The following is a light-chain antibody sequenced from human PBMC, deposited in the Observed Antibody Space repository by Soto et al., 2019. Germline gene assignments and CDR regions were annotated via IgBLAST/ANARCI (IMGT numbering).Light chain of an antibody. CDR1: QRISAF. Sequence: DIQMTQSPSSVSAFVGESVTITCHASQRISAFLNWYHQKPGKAPKLLIYSASYLQSGVPSNFSGSGSGTDFTLSIVTLQPEDSGTYFCQQSYRLPLTLGGGTKVDI. J-gene: IGKJ4*01. V-gene: IGKV1-39*01. CDR2: SAS. CDR3: QQSYRLPLT.